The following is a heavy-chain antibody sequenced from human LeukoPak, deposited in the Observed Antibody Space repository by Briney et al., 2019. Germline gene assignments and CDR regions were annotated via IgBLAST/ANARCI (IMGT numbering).Heavy chain of an antibody. Sequence: SETLSLTCSVSGGSISSYYWSWIRQPPGKGLEWIGYIYYSGYTNYNPSLKSRVTMSVDTSKNQFSLQLSSVTAADTAVYYCARGQAVAGVWGRGTLVTVSS. J-gene: IGHJ4*02. V-gene: IGHV4-59*01. CDR2: IYYSGYT. D-gene: IGHD6-19*01. CDR1: GGSISSYY. CDR3: ARGQAVAGV.